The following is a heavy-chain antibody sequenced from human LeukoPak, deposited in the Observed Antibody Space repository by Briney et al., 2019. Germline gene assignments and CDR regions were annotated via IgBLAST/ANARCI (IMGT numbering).Heavy chain of an antibody. CDR2: IYYGGST. CDR3: ARRRDYFDY. Sequence: SETLSLTCTVSGGSISDYYWSWIRQPPGKGLEWIGYIYYGGSTNYKPSLKSRVTISVDTSENQFSLKLSSVTAEDTAVYYCARRRDYFDYWGQGTLVTVS. J-gene: IGHJ4*02. CDR1: GGSISDYY. V-gene: IGHV4-59*08.